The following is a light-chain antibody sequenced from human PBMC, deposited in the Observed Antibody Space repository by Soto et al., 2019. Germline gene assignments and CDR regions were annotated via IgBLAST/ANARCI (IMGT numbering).Light chain of an antibody. Sequence: QSVLTQPPSVSGAPGQRVTISCTGSSSNIGTGYDVHWYQQLPGTAPKLLIYGNTNRPSGVPDRFSGPKSGTSASLTITGRQAEDEADYYCQSWDSSLSGVVFGGGTKLTVL. CDR3: QSWDSSLSGVV. V-gene: IGLV1-40*01. CDR1: SSNIGTGYD. J-gene: IGLJ3*02. CDR2: GNT.